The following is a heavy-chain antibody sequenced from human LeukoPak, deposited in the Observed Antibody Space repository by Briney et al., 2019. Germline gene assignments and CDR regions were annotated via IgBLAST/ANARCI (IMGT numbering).Heavy chain of an antibody. D-gene: IGHD3-10*02. J-gene: IGHJ6*04. Sequence: QPGGSLRLSCAASGFTFSSYAMHWVRQAPGKGLEWVAVISYDGSNKYYADSVKGRFTISRDKSKNTLYLQMNNLRAEDTAVYYCAELGITMIGGVWGKGTTVTISS. CDR3: AELGITMIGGV. V-gene: IGHV3-30*04. CDR1: GFTFSSYA. CDR2: ISYDGSNK.